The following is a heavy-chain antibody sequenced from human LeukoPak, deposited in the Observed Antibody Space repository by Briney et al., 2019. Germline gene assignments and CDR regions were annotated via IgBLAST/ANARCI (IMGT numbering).Heavy chain of an antibody. J-gene: IGHJ4*02. Sequence: ASVKVSCKASGYTFTGYYMHWVRQAPGQGLEWMGRINPNSGGTNYAQKLQGRVTMTTDTSTSTAYMELRSLRSDDTAVYYCARDPDYPDTAMVPFDYWGQGTLVTVSS. CDR3: ARDPDYPDTAMVPFDY. CDR2: INPNSGGT. V-gene: IGHV1-2*06. D-gene: IGHD5-18*01. CDR1: GYTFTGYY.